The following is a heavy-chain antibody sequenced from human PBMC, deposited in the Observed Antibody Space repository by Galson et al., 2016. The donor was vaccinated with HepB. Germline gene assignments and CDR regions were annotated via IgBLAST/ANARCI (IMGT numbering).Heavy chain of an antibody. D-gene: IGHD5-12*01. V-gene: IGHV4-39*01. CDR2: IYYVGNT. Sequence: ETLSLTCTVSGGSISSNSYYWGWVRQPPGKGLEWIGSIYYVGNTYYNPSLKSRVITSIDTSNNRVSLKLRSVTAADTAVYYCARHERLLSWFDPWGQGSLVTVSS. CDR1: GGSISSNSYY. CDR3: ARHERLLSWFDP. J-gene: IGHJ5*02.